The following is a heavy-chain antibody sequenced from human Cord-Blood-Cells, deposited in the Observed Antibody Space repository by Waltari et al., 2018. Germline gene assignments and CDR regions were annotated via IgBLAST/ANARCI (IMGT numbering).Heavy chain of an antibody. CDR1: SSYY. V-gene: IGHV4-39*07. J-gene: IGHJ4*02. CDR3: ARHLRGYSSGWYYFDY. D-gene: IGHD6-19*01. Sequence: SSYYWGWIRQPPGKGLEWIGSIYYSGSTYYNPSLKSRVTISVDTSKNQFSLKLSSVTAADTAVYYSARHLRGYSSGWYYFDYWGQGTLVTVSS. CDR2: IYYSGST.